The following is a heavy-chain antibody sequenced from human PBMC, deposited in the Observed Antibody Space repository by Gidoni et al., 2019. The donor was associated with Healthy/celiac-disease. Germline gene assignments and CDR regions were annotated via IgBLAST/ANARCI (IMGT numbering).Heavy chain of an antibody. V-gene: IGHV1-69-2*01. Sequence: EVQLVQSGAEVKKPGATVKISCKVSGYTFTDYYMHWVQQAPGKGLEWMGLVDPEDGETIYAEKFQGRVTITADTSTDTAYMELSSLRSEDTAVYYCATELTSSTSWGASSIGFDPWGQGTLVTVSS. J-gene: IGHJ5*02. CDR1: GYTFTDYY. CDR3: ATELTSSTSWGASSIGFDP. D-gene: IGHD2-2*01. CDR2: VDPEDGET.